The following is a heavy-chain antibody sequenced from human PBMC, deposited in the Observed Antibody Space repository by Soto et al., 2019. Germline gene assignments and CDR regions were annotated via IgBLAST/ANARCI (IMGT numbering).Heavy chain of an antibody. Sequence: ESGGGVVQPGRSLRLSCAASGFTFSSYGMHWVRQAPGKGLEWVAVIWYDGSNKYYADSVKGRFTISRDNSKNTPYLQMNSLRAEDTAVYYCARAGEGYSYGYNYYGMDVWGQGTTVTVSS. D-gene: IGHD5-18*01. J-gene: IGHJ6*02. CDR2: IWYDGSNK. V-gene: IGHV3-33*01. CDR3: ARAGEGYSYGYNYYGMDV. CDR1: GFTFSSYG.